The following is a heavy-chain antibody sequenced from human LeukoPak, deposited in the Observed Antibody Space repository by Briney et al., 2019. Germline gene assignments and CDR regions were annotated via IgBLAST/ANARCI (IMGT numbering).Heavy chain of an antibody. CDR1: GGSISNSSSY. D-gene: IGHD1-26*01. V-gene: IGHV4-39*01. J-gene: IGHJ4*02. Sequence: TETLSLTCTVSGGSISNSSSYWGWIRQPPGKGLEWIGSIYYSGSTYYNPSLKSRVTISVDTSKNQFSLKLSSVTAADTAVYYCARHSPVGIFYFDYWGQGTLVTVSS. CDR3: ARHSPVGIFYFDY. CDR2: IYYSGST.